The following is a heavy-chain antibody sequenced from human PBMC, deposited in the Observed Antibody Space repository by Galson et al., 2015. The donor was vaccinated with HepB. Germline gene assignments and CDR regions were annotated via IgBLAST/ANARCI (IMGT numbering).Heavy chain of an antibody. D-gene: IGHD3-10*01. J-gene: IGHJ4*02. V-gene: IGHV3-23*01. CDR3: AKEGFGTMIRGVTPVVPV. Sequence: SLRLSCAASGFTFSSYAMSWVRQAPGKGLEWVSGISGSGGSTYYADSVKGRFTISRDNSKNTLYLQMNSLRAEDTAVFYCAKEGFGTMIRGVTPVVPVWGQGSLVTVSS. CDR2: ISGSGGST. CDR1: GFTFSSYA.